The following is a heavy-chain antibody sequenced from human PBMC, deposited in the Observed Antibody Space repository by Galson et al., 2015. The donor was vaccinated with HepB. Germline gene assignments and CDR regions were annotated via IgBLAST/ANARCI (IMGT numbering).Heavy chain of an antibody. CDR1: GFTFSDYY. V-gene: IGHV3-11*06. Sequence: SLRLSCAASGFTFSDYYMSWIRQAPGKGLEWVSYISSSSSYTNYADSVKGRFTISRDNAKNSLYLQMNSLRAEDTAVYYCARDRPPHWYCSGGSCDDFDYWGQGTLVTVSS. CDR2: ISSSSSYT. CDR3: ARDRPPHWYCSGGSCDDFDY. D-gene: IGHD2-15*01. J-gene: IGHJ4*02.